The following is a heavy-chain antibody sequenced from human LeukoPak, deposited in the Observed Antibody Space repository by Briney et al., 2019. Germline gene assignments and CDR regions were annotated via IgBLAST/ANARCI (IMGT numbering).Heavy chain of an antibody. CDR2: IKQDGSEK. D-gene: IGHD4-11*01. Sequence: PGGSLRLSCAASGFTLSSYWMSWARQAPGKGLEWGANIKQDGSEKYYVDSVKGRFTISRDNDKNSLYLQMNSLRAEDTAVYYCARVLQVEYYFDYWGQGTLVTVSS. CDR3: ARVLQVEYYFDY. V-gene: IGHV3-7*01. J-gene: IGHJ4*02. CDR1: GFTLSSYW.